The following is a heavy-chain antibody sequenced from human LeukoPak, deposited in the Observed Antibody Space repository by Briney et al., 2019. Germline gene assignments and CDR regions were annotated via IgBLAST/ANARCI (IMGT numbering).Heavy chain of an antibody. Sequence: ASVKVSCKASGYTFTGYYMHWVRQAPGQGLEWMGWISPNSGGTNYAQKFQGRVTMTRDTSISTAYMELSRLTSDDTAAYYCAREYSSGLYNWFDPWGQGALVTVSS. D-gene: IGHD6-19*01. CDR1: GYTFTGYY. CDR2: ISPNSGGT. J-gene: IGHJ5*02. V-gene: IGHV1-2*02. CDR3: AREYSSGLYNWFDP.